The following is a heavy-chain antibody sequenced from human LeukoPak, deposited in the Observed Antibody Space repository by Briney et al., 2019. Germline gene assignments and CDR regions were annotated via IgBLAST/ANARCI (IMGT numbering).Heavy chain of an antibody. Sequence: GGSLRLSCAASGFTFSSYAMHRVRQAPGKGLEWVAVISYDGSNKYYADSVKGRFTISRDNSKNTLYLQMNSLRAEDTAVYYCARGGYSGSFDYRGQGTLVTVSS. CDR3: ARGGYSGSFDY. V-gene: IGHV3-30-3*01. CDR2: ISYDGSNK. D-gene: IGHD5-12*01. J-gene: IGHJ4*02. CDR1: GFTFSSYA.